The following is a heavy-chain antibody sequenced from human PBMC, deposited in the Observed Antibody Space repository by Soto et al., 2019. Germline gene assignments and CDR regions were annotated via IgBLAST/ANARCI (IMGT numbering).Heavy chain of an antibody. D-gene: IGHD2-2*01. J-gene: IGHJ6*02. V-gene: IGHV3-23*01. CDR2: MSGSGGST. CDR3: AKPNLPMVVVPAAVSYYYYGMDV. Sequence: GALRLSCAASGFTFSSYAMSWVRQAPVKGLEWVSAMSGSGGSTYYADSVKGRFTISRDNYKNTLYLQMNSLRAEDTAVYYCAKPNLPMVVVPAAVSYYYYGMDVWGQGTTVTVSS. CDR1: GFTFSSYA.